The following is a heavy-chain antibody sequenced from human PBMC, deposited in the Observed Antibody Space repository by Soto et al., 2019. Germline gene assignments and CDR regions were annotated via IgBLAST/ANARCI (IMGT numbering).Heavy chain of an antibody. Sequence: GGSLRLSCAASGFTFSSYAMSWVRQAPGKGLEWVSAISGSGGSTYYADSVKGRFTISRDNSKNTLYLQMNSLRTEDTALYYCAKDLNYDILTGYYPHYYYYGMDVWGQGTTVTVSS. CDR3: AKDLNYDILTGYYPHYYYYGMDV. CDR2: ISGSGGST. J-gene: IGHJ6*02. V-gene: IGHV3-23*01. CDR1: GFTFSSYA. D-gene: IGHD3-9*01.